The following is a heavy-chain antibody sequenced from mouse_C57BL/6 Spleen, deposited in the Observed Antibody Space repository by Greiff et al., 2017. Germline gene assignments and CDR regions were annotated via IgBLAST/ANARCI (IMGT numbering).Heavy chain of an antibody. CDR3: GYEYERACFAY. CDR1: GYTFTSYW. Sequence: QVQLQQPGAELVKPGASVKLSCKASGYTFTSYWMHWVKQRPGQGLEWIGMIHPNSGSTNYNEKFKSKATLTVDKSSSTAYMQLSSLTSEDSSVYYCGYEYERACFAYWGQGTLVTVSA. D-gene: IGHD2-4*01. CDR2: IHPNSGST. V-gene: IGHV1-64*01. J-gene: IGHJ3*01.